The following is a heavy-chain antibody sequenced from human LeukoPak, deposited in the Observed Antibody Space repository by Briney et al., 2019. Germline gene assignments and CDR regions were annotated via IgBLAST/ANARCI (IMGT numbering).Heavy chain of an antibody. CDR2: ISGSGGTI. Sequence: GGSLRLSCAASGFTFNSYAMNWVRQAPGKGLEWLSVISGSGGTIYYADSVKGRFTISRDNSKNTLYLQMNSLRAEDTAVYYCSKAKGAYYSYGMDVWGPGTTVTVSS. CDR1: GFTFNSYA. CDR3: SKAKGAYYSYGMDV. J-gene: IGHJ6*02. V-gene: IGHV3-23*01.